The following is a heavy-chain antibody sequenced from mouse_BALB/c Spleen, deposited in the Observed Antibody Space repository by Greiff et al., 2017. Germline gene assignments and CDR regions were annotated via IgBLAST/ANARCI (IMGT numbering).Heavy chain of an antibody. Sequence: EVKLMESGPELVKPGASVKMSCKASGYTFTSYVMHWVKQKPGQGLEWIGYINPYNDGTKYNEKFKGKATLTSDKSSSTAYMELSSLTSEDSAVYYCARGGKVYYYAMDYWGQGTSVTVSS. J-gene: IGHJ4*01. V-gene: IGHV1-14*01. D-gene: IGHD2-1*01. CDR2: INPYNDGT. CDR3: ARGGKVYYYAMDY. CDR1: GYTFTSYV.